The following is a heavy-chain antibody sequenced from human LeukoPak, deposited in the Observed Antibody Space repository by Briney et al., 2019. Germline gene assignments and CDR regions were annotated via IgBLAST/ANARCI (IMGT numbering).Heavy chain of an antibody. CDR3: ARIPYCSGGSCYDRAFDI. CDR1: GGSISSSNW. Sequence: SETLSLTCAVSGGSISSSNWWSWVRRPPGKGLEWIGEIYHSGSTNYNPSLKSRVTISVDKSKNQFSLKLSSVTAADTAVYYCARIPYCSGGSCYDRAFDIWGQGTMVTVSS. CDR2: IYHSGST. J-gene: IGHJ3*02. D-gene: IGHD2-15*01. V-gene: IGHV4-4*02.